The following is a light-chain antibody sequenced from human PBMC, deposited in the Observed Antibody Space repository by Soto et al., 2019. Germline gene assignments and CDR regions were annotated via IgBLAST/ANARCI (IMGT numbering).Light chain of an antibody. CDR1: SSDVGGYDY. CDR2: EVT. V-gene: IGLV2-14*01. J-gene: IGLJ3*02. CDR3: TSYINTNTRV. Sequence: QSVLAQPASVSGSPGQSITISCTGTSSDVGGYDYVSWYQQHPGKAPKLIIFEVTNRPSGVSHRFSGSKSGNTASLTISGLQAEDEADYYCTSYINTNTRVFGGGTQLTVL.